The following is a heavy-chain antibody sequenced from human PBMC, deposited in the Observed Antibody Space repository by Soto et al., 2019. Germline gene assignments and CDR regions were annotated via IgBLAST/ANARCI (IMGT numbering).Heavy chain of an antibody. CDR1: GFSLTNARMG. CDR2: IFSNDEK. V-gene: IGHV2-26*01. J-gene: IGHJ2*01. D-gene: IGHD4-17*01. Sequence: QVTLKESGPVLVKPTETLTLTCTVSGFSLTNARMGVSWIRQPPGKALEWLTHIFSNDEKSYSTSLKNRLTISKDTSKSQGFLIMTNMDPVDTATYYCARIRYGDYLHWNFDLWGRGTLVAVSS. CDR3: ARIRYGDYLHWNFDL.